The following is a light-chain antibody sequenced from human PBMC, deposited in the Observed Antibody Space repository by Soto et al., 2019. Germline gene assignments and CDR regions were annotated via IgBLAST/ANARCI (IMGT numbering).Light chain of an antibody. Sequence: DIQMTQSPSSLSASVEDRVIITCRASQSISNHLNWYQQKPGRAPKVLIYATSSLQSGVPSRFSGSGSGTDFTLTISSLQPEDFATYYCQQSYSTPRWTFGQGTKVDI. CDR1: QSISNH. CDR3: QQSYSTPRWT. V-gene: IGKV1-39*01. CDR2: ATS. J-gene: IGKJ1*01.